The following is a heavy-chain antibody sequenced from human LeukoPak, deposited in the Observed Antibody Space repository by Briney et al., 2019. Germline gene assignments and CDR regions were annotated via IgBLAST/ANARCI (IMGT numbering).Heavy chain of an antibody. CDR3: AKEQPTRYCSGGGCYYSDYFDY. CDR1: GFTFSSYG. J-gene: IGHJ4*02. V-gene: IGHV3-30*18. CDR2: ISYDGSNK. D-gene: IGHD2-15*01. Sequence: GGSLRLSCAASGFTFSSYGMHWVRQAPGKGLEWVAVISYDGSNKYYADSVKGRFTISRDNSKNTLYLQMNSLRAEDTAVYYCAKEQPTRYCSGGGCYYSDYFDYWGQGTLVTVSS.